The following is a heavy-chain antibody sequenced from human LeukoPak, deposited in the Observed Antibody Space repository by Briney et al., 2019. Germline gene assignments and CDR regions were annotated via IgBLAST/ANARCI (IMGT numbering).Heavy chain of an antibody. D-gene: IGHD2-15*01. CDR3: ARVGYCSGPSCSHPSYQYMDV. V-gene: IGHV4-39*07. Sequence: KNPETLSLTCTVSVGSISSGSYYGSWVRQPGGEGWGWGGSLYHSGSTYYNPSLKSRVTISVDTSENQYSLKLSSVTAADTAVYYCARVGYCSGPSCSHPSYQYMDVWGKGTTVTVSS. CDR1: VGSISSGSYY. J-gene: IGHJ6*03. CDR2: LYHSGST.